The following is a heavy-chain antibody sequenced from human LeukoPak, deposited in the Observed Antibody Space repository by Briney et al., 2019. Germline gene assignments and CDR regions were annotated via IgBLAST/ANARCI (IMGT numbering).Heavy chain of an antibody. Sequence: GGSLRLSCVASGFTFSDYGMHWVRQAPGQGLEWVALIRYEGSKQYYADSVKGRFTISRDNSKNTLYLQMNSLRAEDTAVYYCAKAQNYYDSSGYDYWGQGTLVTVSS. CDR2: IRYEGSKQ. CDR3: AKAQNYYDSSGYDY. V-gene: IGHV3-30*02. CDR1: GFTFSDYG. J-gene: IGHJ4*02. D-gene: IGHD3-22*01.